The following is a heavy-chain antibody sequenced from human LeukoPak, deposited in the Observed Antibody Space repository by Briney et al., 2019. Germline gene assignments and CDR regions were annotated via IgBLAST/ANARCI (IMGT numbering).Heavy chain of an antibody. Sequence: ASVKVSCKASGGTFSSYVISWVRLAPGQGLEWMGWINPNSGGTNYAQKFQGRVTMTRDTSISTAYMELSSLRSDDTALYYCATKGGMPFDYWGQGTLVTVSS. J-gene: IGHJ4*02. CDR1: GGTFSSYV. D-gene: IGHD3-16*01. V-gene: IGHV1-2*02. CDR2: INPNSGGT. CDR3: ATKGGMPFDY.